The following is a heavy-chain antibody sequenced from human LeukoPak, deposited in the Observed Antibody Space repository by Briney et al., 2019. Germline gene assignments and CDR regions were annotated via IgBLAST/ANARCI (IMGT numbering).Heavy chain of an antibody. D-gene: IGHD6-6*01. CDR3: ARELGSSYSSSAGIDY. Sequence: SQTLSLTCTVSGGSISSGGYYWSWIRQPPGKGLEWIGYIYHSGSTYYNPSLKSRVTISVDRSKNQFSLKLSSVTAADTAVYYCARELGSSYSSSAGIDYWGQGTLVTVSS. J-gene: IGHJ4*02. CDR1: GGSISSGGYY. CDR2: IYHSGST. V-gene: IGHV4-30-2*01.